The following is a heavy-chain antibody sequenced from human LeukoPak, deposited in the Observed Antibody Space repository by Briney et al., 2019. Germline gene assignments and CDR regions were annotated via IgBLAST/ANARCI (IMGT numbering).Heavy chain of an antibody. CDR3: ARGGYYDSSGYRGGYYFDY. CDR1: GFTFSSYP. D-gene: IGHD3-22*01. CDR2: ISGSAISA. J-gene: IGHJ4*02. Sequence: SGGSLRLSCAASGFTFSSYPMSWVRQAPGKGLEWVSSISGSAISAYYADSVKGRFTISRDNAKNSLYLQMHSLRAEDTAVYYCARGGYYDSSGYRGGYYFDYWGQGTLVTVSS. V-gene: IGHV3-23*01.